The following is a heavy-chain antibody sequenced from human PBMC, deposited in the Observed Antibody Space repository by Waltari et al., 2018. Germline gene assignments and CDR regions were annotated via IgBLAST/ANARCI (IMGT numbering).Heavy chain of an antibody. CDR1: GRSFSYYR. D-gene: IGHD6-13*01. Sequence: EVQLVESGGGLAQPGWSLRLSCAATGRSFSYYRMTWVRQASGKGPEWVANIKQDGSEKYYMDSVKGRFTISRDNAKNSLYLQMNNLRVEDTAVYYCTRGGRDSSWYWRDWGQGTLVTVSS. J-gene: IGHJ4*02. V-gene: IGHV3-7*01. CDR3: TRGGRDSSWYWRD. CDR2: IKQDGSEK.